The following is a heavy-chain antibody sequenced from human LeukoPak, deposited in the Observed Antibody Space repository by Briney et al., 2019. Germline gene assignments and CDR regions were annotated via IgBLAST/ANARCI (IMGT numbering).Heavy chain of an antibody. Sequence: SVKVSCKASGGTFSNYAISWVRQAPGQGLEWMGGIIPIFGTANYAQKFQGRVTITADKSTSIVYMELSSLRSDDTAVYYCARDLMGYSYGSLDYWGQGTLVTVSS. J-gene: IGHJ4*02. D-gene: IGHD5-18*01. V-gene: IGHV1-69*06. CDR1: GGTFSNYA. CDR3: ARDLMGYSYGSLDY. CDR2: IIPIFGTA.